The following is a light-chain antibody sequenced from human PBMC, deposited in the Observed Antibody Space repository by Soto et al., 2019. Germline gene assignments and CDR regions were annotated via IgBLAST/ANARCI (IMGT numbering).Light chain of an antibody. CDR3: QSFWV. CDR1: SSNIGAGFD. CDR2: RNT. J-gene: IGLJ2*01. V-gene: IGLV1-40*01. Sequence: QSVLTQPPSVSGAPGQRVTISCTGSSSNIGAGFDVHWYQQFPGTAPKLLIYRNTIRPSGVPDRFSGSKSGTSASLAIPGLPAEHEADYYSQSFWVFGGGTKLTVL.